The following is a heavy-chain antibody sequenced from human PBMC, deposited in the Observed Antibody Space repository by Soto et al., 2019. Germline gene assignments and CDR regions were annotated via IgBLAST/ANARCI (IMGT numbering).Heavy chain of an antibody. CDR3: AKDRSQWLVPRAPFDY. J-gene: IGHJ4*02. Sequence: PGGSLRLSCAASGFTFSSYAMSWVRQAPGKGLEWVSAISGSGGSTYYADSVKGRFTISRDNSKSTLYLQMNSLRAEDTAAYYCAKDRSQWLVPRAPFDYWGQGTLVTVSS. CDR2: ISGSGGST. V-gene: IGHV3-23*01. D-gene: IGHD6-19*01. CDR1: GFTFSSYA.